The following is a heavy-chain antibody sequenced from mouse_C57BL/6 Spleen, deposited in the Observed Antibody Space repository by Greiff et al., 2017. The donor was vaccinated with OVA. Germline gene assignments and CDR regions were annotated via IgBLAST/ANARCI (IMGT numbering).Heavy chain of an antibody. Sequence: VQLQQSGAELVKPGASVKMSCKASGYTFTTYPIEWMKQNHGKSLEWIGNFHPYNDDTKYNEKFKGKATLTVEKSSSTVYLELSRLTSDDSAVYYCATRGSSPYWYFDVWGTGTTVTVSS. V-gene: IGHV1-47*01. J-gene: IGHJ1*03. D-gene: IGHD1-1*01. CDR3: ATRGSSPYWYFDV. CDR2: FHPYNDDT. CDR1: GYTFTTYP.